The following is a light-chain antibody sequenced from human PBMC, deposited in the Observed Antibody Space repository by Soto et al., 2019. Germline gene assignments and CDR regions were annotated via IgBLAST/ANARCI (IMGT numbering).Light chain of an antibody. J-gene: IGKJ1*01. CDR3: QQYGISPRT. CDR2: GAS. V-gene: IGKV3-20*01. Sequence: ENVLTQSPDTLSLSPGERATLSCRASQSVSSSYLAWYQQKPGQAPKLLIYGASSRATGIPDRFSGSGSGTDFTLTISRLEPEDFAVYYCQQYGISPRTFGQGTKVDI. CDR1: QSVSSSY.